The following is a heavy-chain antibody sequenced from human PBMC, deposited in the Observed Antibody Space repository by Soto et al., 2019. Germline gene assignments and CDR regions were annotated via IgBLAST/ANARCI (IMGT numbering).Heavy chain of an antibody. J-gene: IGHJ4*02. D-gene: IGHD4-17*01. Sequence: SETLSLTCAVYGGSFSGYYWSWIRQPPGKGLEWIGEINHSGSTNYNPSLKSRVTISVDTSKNQFSLKLSSVTAADTAVYYCVRHDYGDYFAYFDYWGQGTLVTVSS. CDR3: VRHDYGDYFAYFDY. CDR1: GGSFSGYY. CDR2: INHSGST. V-gene: IGHV4-34*01.